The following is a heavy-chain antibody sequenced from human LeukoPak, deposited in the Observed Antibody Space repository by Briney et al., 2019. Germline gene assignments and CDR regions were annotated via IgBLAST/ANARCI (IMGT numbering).Heavy chain of an antibody. J-gene: IGHJ6*02. CDR1: GFTFSSYA. D-gene: IGHD3-3*01. Sequence: GGSLRLSCAASGFTFSSYAMSWVRQAPGKGLEWVSAISGSGGSTYYADSVKGRFTISRDNSKNTLYLQMNSLRAEDTAVYYCAREPKVPYYDFWSGHNYYGMDVWGQGTTVTVSS. CDR2: ISGSGGST. V-gene: IGHV3-23*01. CDR3: AREPKVPYYDFWSGHNYYGMDV.